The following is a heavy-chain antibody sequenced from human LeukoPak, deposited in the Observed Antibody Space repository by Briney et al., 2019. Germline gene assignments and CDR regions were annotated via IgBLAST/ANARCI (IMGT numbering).Heavy chain of an antibody. CDR2: ISAYNGNT. J-gene: IGHJ4*02. CDR3: ASPRYCSGGSCQYLDY. V-gene: IGHV1-18*01. D-gene: IGHD2-15*01. CDR1: GYTFTSYG. Sequence: ASVKVSCKASGYTFTSYGISWVRQAPGQGLEWMGWISAYNGNTNYAQKLQGRVTMTTDTSTSTAYMELSSLRSEDTAVYYCASPRYCSGGSCQYLDYWGQGTLVTVSS.